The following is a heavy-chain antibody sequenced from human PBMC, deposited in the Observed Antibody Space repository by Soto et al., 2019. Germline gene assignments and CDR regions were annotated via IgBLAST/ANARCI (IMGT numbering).Heavy chain of an antibody. CDR3: VKVAHYDFWSGYSDY. V-gene: IGHV3-64D*08. D-gene: IGHD3-3*01. CDR2: ISSNGGST. CDR1: GFTFSSYA. Sequence: GGSLRLSCSASGFTFSSYAMHWVRQAPGKGLEYVSAISSNGGSTYYADSVKGRFTISRDNSKNTLYLQMSSLRAEDTAVYYCVKVAHYDFWSGYSDYWGQGTLVTVSS. J-gene: IGHJ4*02.